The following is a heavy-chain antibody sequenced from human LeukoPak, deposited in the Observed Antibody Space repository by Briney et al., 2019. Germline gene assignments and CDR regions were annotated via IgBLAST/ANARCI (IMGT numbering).Heavy chain of an antibody. CDR3: AKDGGLWVSAHWGDS. Sequence: GGSLRLSCAASGFTFSSYWMHWVRQAPGKGLVWVSRINSDGSSTSYADSVKGRFTISRDNAKNSLYLQMNSLRAEDTAVYYCAKDGGLWVSAHWGDSWGRGTLVTVSS. V-gene: IGHV3-74*01. CDR2: INSDGSST. J-gene: IGHJ4*02. CDR1: GFTFSSYW. D-gene: IGHD7-27*01.